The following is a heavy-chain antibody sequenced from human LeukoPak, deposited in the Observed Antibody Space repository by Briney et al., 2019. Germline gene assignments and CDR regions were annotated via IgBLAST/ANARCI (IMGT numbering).Heavy chain of an antibody. CDR3: AREYYYDRSAYSDPFDD. CDR2: IIGSSGTT. J-gene: IGHJ4*02. D-gene: IGHD3-22*01. V-gene: IGHV3-23*01. CDR1: GFSFNNYA. Sequence: WGSLRLSCVASGFSFNNYAMNWVRQAPGKGLEWVSLIIGSSGTTFYADSVKGRFTISTAKSKSTLYLQMYSLRAEDTAVYYCAREYYYDRSAYSDPFDDWGQGTLVTV.